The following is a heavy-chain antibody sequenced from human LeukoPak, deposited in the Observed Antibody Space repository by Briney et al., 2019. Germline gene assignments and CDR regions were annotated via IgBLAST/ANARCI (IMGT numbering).Heavy chain of an antibody. CDR1: GYSFTSYW. V-gene: IGHV5-51*01. CDR2: IYPGDSDT. CDR3: ARSLPGYCSGGSCYLGYGY. D-gene: IGHD2-15*01. J-gene: IGHJ4*02. Sequence: GESLKISCKGSGYSFTSYWIGWVRQMPGKGLEWMGIIYPGDSDTRYSPSFQRQVTISADKSISTAYLQWSSLKASDTAMYYCARSLPGYCSGGSCYLGYGYWGQGTLVTVSS.